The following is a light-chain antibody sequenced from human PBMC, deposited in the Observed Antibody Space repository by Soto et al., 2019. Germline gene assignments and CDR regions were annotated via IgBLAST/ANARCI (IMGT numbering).Light chain of an antibody. CDR2: EVN. CDR3: SSYTAGSTLV. V-gene: IGLV2-14*01. CDR1: SSDVGGYKY. Sequence: QSVLTQPASVSGSPGQSITVSCTGTSSDVGGYKYVSWYQHHPGRAPKLMIYEVNNRPSGVSHRFSGSKSGNTASLTISGLQPGEEADYYCSSYTAGSTLVFGSGTKVIVL. J-gene: IGLJ1*01.